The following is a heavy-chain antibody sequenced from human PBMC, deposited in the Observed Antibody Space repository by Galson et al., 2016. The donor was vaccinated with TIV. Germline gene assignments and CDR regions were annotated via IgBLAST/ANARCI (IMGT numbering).Heavy chain of an antibody. V-gene: IGHV3-23*01. CDR2: SSGSGDTI. CDR1: GFTSNTNT. J-gene: IGHJ4*02. Sequence: SLRLSCAASGFTSNTNTMSWIRQAPGKGLEWVSTSSGSGDTIYYADSVKGRFTVSRDNSKSTLYLQLNSLRTEDTAVYYCARETGCGGDCYYFDYWGQGTLVTVSS. D-gene: IGHD2-21*02. CDR3: ARETGCGGDCYYFDY.